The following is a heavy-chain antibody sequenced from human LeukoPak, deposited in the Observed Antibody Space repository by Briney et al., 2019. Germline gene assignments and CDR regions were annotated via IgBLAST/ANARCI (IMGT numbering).Heavy chain of an antibody. V-gene: IGHV3-64D*09. D-gene: IGHD2-2*01. CDR3: VKGYCSSISCYGDY. CDR1: GFTFSSYA. Sequence: RGSLRLSCSASGFTFSSYAMRWVRQAPGKGLEYVSAISSNGGSTYYADSVKGRFTISRDNSKNTLYLQMSSLRAEDTAVYYCVKGYCSSISCYGDYWGQGTLVTFSS. J-gene: IGHJ4*02. CDR2: ISSNGGST.